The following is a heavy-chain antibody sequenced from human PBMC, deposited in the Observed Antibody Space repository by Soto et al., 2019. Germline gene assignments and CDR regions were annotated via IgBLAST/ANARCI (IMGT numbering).Heavy chain of an antibody. CDR3: ARHSPDFDWLSQFDY. CDR1: GGSISSYY. J-gene: IGHJ4*02. CDR2: IYYFGST. D-gene: IGHD3-9*01. Sequence: ETLSLTCTVSGGSISSYYWSWIRQPPGKGLEWIGYIYYFGSTNYNPSLKSRVTISVDTFKSQLTLKLTSVTAADTAVYYCARHSPDFDWLSQFDYWGQGTLVTSPQ. V-gene: IGHV4-59*08.